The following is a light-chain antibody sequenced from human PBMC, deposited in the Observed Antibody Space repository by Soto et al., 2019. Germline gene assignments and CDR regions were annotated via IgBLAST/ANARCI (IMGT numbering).Light chain of an antibody. V-gene: IGLV2-23*01. Sequence: QSVLTQPASVSGSPGQSITISCTGTSSDVGSYDLVSWFQQHPGKAPKLMIYEGSKRPSGVSSRFSGSRSGNTASLTFSGLQAEDEADYYCCSYAGSSTYYVFGAGTKVTVL. CDR3: CSYAGSSTYYV. CDR2: EGS. CDR1: SSDVGSYDL. J-gene: IGLJ1*01.